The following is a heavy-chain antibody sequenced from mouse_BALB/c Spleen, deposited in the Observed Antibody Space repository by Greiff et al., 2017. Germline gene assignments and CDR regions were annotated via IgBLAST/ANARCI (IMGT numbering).Heavy chain of an antibody. J-gene: IGHJ4*01. D-gene: IGHD2-4*01. V-gene: IGHV1S81*02. CDR1: GYTFTSYY. Sequence: QVQLQQPGAELVKPGASVKLSCKASGYTFTSYYMYWVKQRPGQGLEWIGGINPSNGGTNFNEKFKSKATLTVDKSSSTAYMQLSSLTSEDSAVYYCTRRIYYDYGYYAMDYWGQGTSVTVSS. CDR2: INPSNGGT. CDR3: TRRIYYDYGYYAMDY.